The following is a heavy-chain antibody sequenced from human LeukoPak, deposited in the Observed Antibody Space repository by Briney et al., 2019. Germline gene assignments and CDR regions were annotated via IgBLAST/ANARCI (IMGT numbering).Heavy chain of an antibody. V-gene: IGHV3-23*01. CDR2: ISGSGENT. CDR3: ANGRGPNTGPTLDY. Sequence: GGSLRLSCAASGLTFSSSSMTWVRQAPGRGLEWVSCISGSGENTFYADSVRGRFTISRDNSKNTLFLQLNSLRAEDTAIYYCANGRGPNTGPTLDYWGQGTLVTVSS. CDR1: GLTFSSSS. J-gene: IGHJ4*02. D-gene: IGHD5-24*01.